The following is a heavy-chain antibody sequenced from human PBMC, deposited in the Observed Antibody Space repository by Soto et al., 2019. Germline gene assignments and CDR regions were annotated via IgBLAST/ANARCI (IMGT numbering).Heavy chain of an antibody. CDR3: ARLSTYYYDSSGYN. V-gene: IGHV4-61*01. D-gene: IGHD3-22*01. J-gene: IGHJ4*02. CDR1: GGSVSSGSYY. CDR2: IYYSGST. Sequence: SETLSLTCTVSGGSVSSGSYYWSWIRQPPGKGLEWIGYIYYSGSTNYNPSLKSRVTISVDTSKNQFSLELSSVTAADTAVYYCARLSTYYYDSSGYNWGQGTLVTVSS.